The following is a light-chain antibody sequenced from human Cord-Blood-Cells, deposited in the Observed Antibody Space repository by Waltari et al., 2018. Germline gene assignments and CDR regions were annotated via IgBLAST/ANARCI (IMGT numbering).Light chain of an antibody. CDR1: YSDVCVYHY. Sequence: QSALTHPASVSGSPGPSITISCTGTYSDVCVYHYASWSHHHPTKAPKLLTYDDKQHTGKAPKLMIYEVSNRHSGVSNRFSGSKSGNTASLTISGLQDEDEADYYCSSYTSSSTRVFGGGTKLTVL. V-gene: IGLV2-14*01. CDR2: EVS. J-gene: IGLJ3*02. CDR3: SSYTSSSTRV.